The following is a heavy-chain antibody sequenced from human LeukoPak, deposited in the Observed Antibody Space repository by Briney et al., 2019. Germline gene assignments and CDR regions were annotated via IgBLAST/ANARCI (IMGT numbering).Heavy chain of an antibody. D-gene: IGHD1-26*01. CDR2: IYPDDSDT. V-gene: IGHV5-51*01. J-gene: IGHJ4*02. CDR3: ARLDRSESYRLDY. Sequence: GESLQISCKGSGYRFTDHWIGWVRQMPGKGLEWMGIIYPDDSDTRYSPSFQGQVTISADRSISTAYLQWSSLKASDTAMYYCARLDRSESYRLDYWGQGTLVTVSS. CDR1: GYRFTDHW.